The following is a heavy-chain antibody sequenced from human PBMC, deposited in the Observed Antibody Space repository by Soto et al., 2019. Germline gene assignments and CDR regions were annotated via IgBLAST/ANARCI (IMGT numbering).Heavy chain of an antibody. D-gene: IGHD6-13*01. CDR2: IIPIFGTA. CDR3: ARVPGAAAGSRIPYGMDV. CDR1: GGTFSSYA. V-gene: IGHV1-69*13. Sequence: GASVKVSCKASGGTFSSYAISWVRQAPGQGLEWMGGIIPIFGTANYAQKFQGRVTITADESTSTAYMELSSLRSEDTAVYYCARVPGAAAGSRIPYGMDVWGQGTTVTVSS. J-gene: IGHJ6*02.